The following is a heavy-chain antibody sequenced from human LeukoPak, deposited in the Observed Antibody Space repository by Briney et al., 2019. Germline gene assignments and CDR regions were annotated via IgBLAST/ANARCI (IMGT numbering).Heavy chain of an antibody. D-gene: IGHD5-12*01. CDR2: INHSGST. CDR3: ARGAIVATIESPLDY. V-gene: IGHV4-34*01. CDR1: GGSFSGYY. J-gene: IGHJ4*02. Sequence: SETLSLTCAVYGGSFSGYYWSWIRQPPGKGLEWIGEINHSGSTNYNPSLKSRVTISVDTSKNQFSLKLSSVTAADTAVYYCARGAIVATIESPLDYWGQGTLVTVSS.